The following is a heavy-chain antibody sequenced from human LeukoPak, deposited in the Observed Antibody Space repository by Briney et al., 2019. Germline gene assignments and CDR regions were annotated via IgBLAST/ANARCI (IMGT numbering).Heavy chain of an antibody. V-gene: IGHV3-21*04. CDR1: GLTFRSYS. CDR3: AKFCGDCTNGFCYCLDY. CDR2: ISSSSSYI. J-gene: IGHJ4*02. Sequence: PGGSLRLSCAASGLTFRSYSMNWVRQAPGKGLEWVSSISSSSSYIYYADSVKGRFTISRDNSKNTLYLQMNSLRAEDTAVYHCAKFCGDCTNGFCYCLDYWGQGTLVTVSS. D-gene: IGHD2-8*01.